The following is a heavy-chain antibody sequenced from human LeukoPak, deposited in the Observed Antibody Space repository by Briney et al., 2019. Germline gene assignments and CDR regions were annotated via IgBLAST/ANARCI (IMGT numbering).Heavy chain of an antibody. D-gene: IGHD3-22*01. CDR2: ISSGGSTI. CDR1: GFTFSSYE. V-gene: IGHV3-48*03. J-gene: IGHJ4*02. Sequence: GGSLRLSCAASGFTFSSYEMNWVRQAPGKGLEWVTYISSGGSTIYYADSVKGRFTISRDNAKNSLYLQMNSLRAEDTAVYYCARGDYDSSGYVFDYWGPGTLVTVSS. CDR3: ARGDYDSSGYVFDY.